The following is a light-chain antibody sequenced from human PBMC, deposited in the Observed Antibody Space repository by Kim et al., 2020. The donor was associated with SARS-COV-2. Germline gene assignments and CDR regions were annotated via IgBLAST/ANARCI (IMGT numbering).Light chain of an antibody. J-gene: IGKJ4*01. CDR3: QQYDSYPLT. CDR1: QSIGSW. CDR2: QAP. Sequence: DIQMTQSPSTLSASVGDRVTITCRASQSIGSWLAWYQQKPGKAPKLLIYQAPSLESGVPSGFSGSGSGTEFTLTISSLQPDDFATYYCQQYDSYPLTFGGGTKVDIK. V-gene: IGKV1-5*03.